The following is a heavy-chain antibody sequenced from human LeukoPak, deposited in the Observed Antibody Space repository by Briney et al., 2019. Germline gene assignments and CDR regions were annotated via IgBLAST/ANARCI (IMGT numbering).Heavy chain of an antibody. CDR3: ARDGGTGDYAWD. D-gene: IGHD4-17*01. CDR1: GFTFSSYG. CDR2: IWYDGSNK. J-gene: IGHJ3*01. V-gene: IGHV3-33*01. Sequence: PGGSLRLSCAASGFTFSSYGMHWVRQAPGKGLEWVAVIWYDGSNKYYADSVKGRFTISRDNSKNTLYLQMNSLRAEDTAVYYCARDGGTGDYAWDWGQGTMVTVSS.